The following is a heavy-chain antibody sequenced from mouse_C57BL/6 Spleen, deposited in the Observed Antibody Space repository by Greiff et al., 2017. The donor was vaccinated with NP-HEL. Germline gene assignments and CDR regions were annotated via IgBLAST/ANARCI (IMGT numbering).Heavy chain of an antibody. J-gene: IGHJ2*01. Sequence: VQLQQSGPELVKPGASVKISCKASGYAFSSSCMNWVKQRPGKGLEWIGRIYPEDGDTNYNGKFKGKATLTADKPSSRAYLQLSSLTSEDTAVYYCASAGLDYWGQGTTLTVSS. CDR3: ASAGLDY. CDR2: IYPEDGDT. V-gene: IGHV1-82*01. CDR1: GYAFSSSC. D-gene: IGHD2-2*01.